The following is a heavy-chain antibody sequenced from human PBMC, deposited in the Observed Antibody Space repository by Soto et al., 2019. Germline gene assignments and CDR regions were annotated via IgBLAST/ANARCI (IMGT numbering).Heavy chain of an antibody. J-gene: IGHJ6*03. D-gene: IGHD2-15*01. V-gene: IGHV3-48*01. CDR1: GFTFSSYS. Sequence: EEQLVESGGDLVQPGGSLRLSCAASGFTFSSYSMNWVRQAAGKGLEWVSYISSSSGNIKYADSVRGRFTISRDNAKNSLFLEMNSLRAEDTAVYYCAKNGCSYPACYPYYYYVDVWGRGTTVTVSS. CDR2: ISSSSGNI. CDR3: AKNGCSYPACYPYYYYVDV.